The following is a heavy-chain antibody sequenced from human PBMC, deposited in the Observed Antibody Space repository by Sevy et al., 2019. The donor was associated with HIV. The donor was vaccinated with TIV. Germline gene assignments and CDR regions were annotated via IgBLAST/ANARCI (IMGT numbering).Heavy chain of an antibody. CDR1: GFTFSDYP. CDR2: ISNNGGST. CDR3: ARAADFCSGKYYLDY. V-gene: IGHV3-64*02. Sequence: GGSLRLSCATSGFTFSDYPMHWVRQAPGKGLEYVSAISNNGGSTYYADSVKGRFTISRDNSKNTLYLQMGSLRAEDMAIYYCARAADFCSGKYYLDYWGQGALVTVSS. D-gene: IGHD3-10*02. J-gene: IGHJ4*02.